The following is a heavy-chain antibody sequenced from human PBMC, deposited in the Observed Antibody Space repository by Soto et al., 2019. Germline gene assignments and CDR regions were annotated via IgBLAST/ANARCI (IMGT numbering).Heavy chain of an antibody. D-gene: IGHD6-19*01. Sequence: SCAASGFTFSSYAMSWVRQAPGKGLEWVSAISGSGGSTYYADSVKGRFTISRDNSKNTLYLQMNSLRAEDTAVYYCANPYVSSGWYGGWGQGTLVTVSS. CDR2: ISGSGGST. CDR1: GFTFSSYA. V-gene: IGHV3-23*01. J-gene: IGHJ4*02. CDR3: ANPYVSSGWYGG.